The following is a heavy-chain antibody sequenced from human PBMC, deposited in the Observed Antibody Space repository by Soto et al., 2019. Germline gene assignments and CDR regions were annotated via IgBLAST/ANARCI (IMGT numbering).Heavy chain of an antibody. CDR1: GFTFSSYG. J-gene: IGHJ6*02. CDR3: AKERFGHLWLEDYGMDV. D-gene: IGHD5-18*01. Sequence: GGSLRLSCAASGFTFSSYGMHWVRQAPDKGLEWVALISYDGTNKYYADSVKGRFTISRDNFKNTLYLQMNSLRAEDTAVYYCAKERFGHLWLEDYGMDVWGQGTTVTVS. CDR2: ISYDGTNK. V-gene: IGHV3-30*18.